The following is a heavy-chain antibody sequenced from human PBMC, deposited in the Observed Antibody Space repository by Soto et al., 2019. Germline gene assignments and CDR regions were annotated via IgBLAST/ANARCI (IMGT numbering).Heavy chain of an antibody. CDR2: MNPNSGNT. J-gene: IGHJ5*02. D-gene: IGHD3-10*01. CDR1: GYTFTRYD. CDR3: ARGRLRVTMAPEADNWFDP. V-gene: IGHV1-8*01. Sequence: QVKLVQSGAEVKKPGASVKVSGKASGYTFTRYDINWVRKATGQGLEWMGWMNPNSGNTGYAQKLQGSVTMTRNTSISTAYMEQSSLRSEDAAVYYCARGRLRVTMAPEADNWFDPWGQGTLVTVSS.